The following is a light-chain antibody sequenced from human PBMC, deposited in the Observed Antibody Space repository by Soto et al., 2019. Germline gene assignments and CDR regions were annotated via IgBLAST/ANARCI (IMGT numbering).Light chain of an antibody. Sequence: EIVMTQSPATLSVSPGGRATLSCRASQSISDTLAWYQQKPGQAPRLLIYGASTRSPGFPARFSGSGSGTDFTLTISSLQSEDCAVYYCQQYNNWPWTVGQGTKVEIK. CDR2: GAS. J-gene: IGKJ1*01. V-gene: IGKV3-15*01. CDR1: QSISDT. CDR3: QQYNNWPWT.